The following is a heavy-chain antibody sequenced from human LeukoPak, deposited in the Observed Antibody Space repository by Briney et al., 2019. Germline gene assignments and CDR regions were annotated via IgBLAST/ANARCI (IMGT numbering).Heavy chain of an antibody. Sequence: SETLSLTCTVSGYSISSGYYWGWIRQPPGKGLEWIGSIYHSGSTYYNPSLKSRVTISVDTSKNQFSLKLSSVTAADTAVYYCARPRGSYFYARGAFDIWGQGTMVTVSS. V-gene: IGHV4-38-2*02. CDR1: GYSISSGYY. D-gene: IGHD1-26*01. J-gene: IGHJ3*02. CDR2: IYHSGST. CDR3: ARPRGSYFYARGAFDI.